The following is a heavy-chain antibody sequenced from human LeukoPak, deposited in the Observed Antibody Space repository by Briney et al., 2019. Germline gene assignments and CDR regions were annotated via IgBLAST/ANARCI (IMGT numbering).Heavy chain of an antibody. CDR2: INHGGST. J-gene: IGHJ5*02. D-gene: IGHD3-10*01. CDR3: AGHGPHYFGPENWFDP. CDR1: GGSSSDYF. Sequence: SETLSLTCAVYGGSSSDYFWSWIRQPPGKGLEWIGEINHGGSTNYNPSLKSRITISVDTSKNQFSLKLSSVTAADTAVYFCAGHGPHYFGPENWFDPWGQGTLVTVSS. V-gene: IGHV4-34*01.